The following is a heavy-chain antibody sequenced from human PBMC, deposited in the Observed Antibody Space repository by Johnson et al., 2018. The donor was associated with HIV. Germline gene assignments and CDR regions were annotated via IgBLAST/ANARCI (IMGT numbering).Heavy chain of an antibody. V-gene: IGHV3-23*04. J-gene: IGHJ3*02. CDR1: GFTFSDCA. D-gene: IGHD2-15*01. CDR3: AKEGRGGAFDI. Sequence: VQLVESGGGVVQRGGSLRVSCAASGFTFSDCAMSWVRQGPGKGLEWVSAITVSGDNTYYADSVNGRFTISRDNSKNTLYLQMNSLRAEDTAVYYCAKEGRGGAFDIWGQGTMVTVSS. CDR2: ITVSGDNT.